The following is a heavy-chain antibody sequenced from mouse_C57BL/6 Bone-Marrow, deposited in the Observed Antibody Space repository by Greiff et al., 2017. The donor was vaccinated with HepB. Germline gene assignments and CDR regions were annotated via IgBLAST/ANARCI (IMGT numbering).Heavy chain of an antibody. CDR3: ASPYDYDEGWFAY. CDR2: INPSSGYT. CDR1: GYTFTSYW. J-gene: IGHJ3*01. V-gene: IGHV1-7*01. Sequence: QVQLQQSGAELAKPGASVKLSCKASGYTFTSYWMHWVKQRPGQGLEWIGYINPSSGYTNYNQKFKDKATLTADKSSSTAYMQLSSLTYEDSAVYYCASPYDYDEGWFAYWGQGTLVTVSA. D-gene: IGHD2-4*01.